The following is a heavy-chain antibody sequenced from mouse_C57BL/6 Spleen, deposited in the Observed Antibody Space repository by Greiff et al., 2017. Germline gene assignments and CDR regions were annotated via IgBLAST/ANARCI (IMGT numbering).Heavy chain of an antibody. CDR1: GYKFNDYE. CDR2: IDPETGGT. CDR3: TRYYDYDAVYAMDY. J-gene: IGHJ4*01. D-gene: IGHD2-4*01. Sequence: VQLQQSGAELVRPGASVTLSCKASGYKFNDYEMHWVKQTPVHGLEWIGAIDPETGGTAYNQKFKGKAILTADKSSSTAYMELRSLTSEDSAVYYCTRYYDYDAVYAMDYWGQGTSVTVSS. V-gene: IGHV1-15*01.